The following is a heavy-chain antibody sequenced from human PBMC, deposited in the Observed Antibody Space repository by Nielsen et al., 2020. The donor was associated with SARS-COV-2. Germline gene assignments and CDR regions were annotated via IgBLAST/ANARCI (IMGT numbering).Heavy chain of an antibody. V-gene: IGHV1-18*01. J-gene: IGHJ3*01. CDR1: GYTFSRYA. CDR2: ISIYNGKT. D-gene: IGHD3-10*01. CDR3: ARDGELLYALEL. Sequence: ASVKVSCKASGYTFSRYAISWVRQAPGQGLEWMGWISIYNGKTMYEQKFQGRVTMTADTSTSTAYMEMRSLRSDDTATYYCARDGELLYALELWGQGTKVIVSS.